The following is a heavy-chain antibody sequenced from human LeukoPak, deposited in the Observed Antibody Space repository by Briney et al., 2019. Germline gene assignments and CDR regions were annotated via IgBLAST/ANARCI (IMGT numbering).Heavy chain of an antibody. CDR1: GGSISSYY. Sequence: SETLSLTCTVSGGSISSYYWSWIRQPPGKGLEWIWYIYYSGSTDYNPSLKSRVTISVDTSKYQFSLKLTSVTAADTAVYYCASLRSDGDYAFDYWGQGILVTVSS. CDR3: ASLRSDGDYAFDY. V-gene: IGHV4-59*01. J-gene: IGHJ4*02. CDR2: IYYSGST. D-gene: IGHD4-17*01.